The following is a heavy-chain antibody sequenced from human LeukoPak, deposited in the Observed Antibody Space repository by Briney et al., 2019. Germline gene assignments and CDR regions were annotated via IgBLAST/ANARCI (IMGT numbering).Heavy chain of an antibody. J-gene: IGHJ4*02. CDR3: ATSQCGSDCYLAGDY. V-gene: IGHV4-61*01. D-gene: IGHD2-21*02. CDR2: IYYTGIT. Sequence: SETLSLTCTVSGGSVSSGSYYWSWIRQHPGKGLEWIGYIYYTGITNYNPSLKSRVTISVDTSKNQFSLNLNSVTAADTAVYYCATSQCGSDCYLAGDYWGQGTLVTVSS. CDR1: GGSVSSGSYY.